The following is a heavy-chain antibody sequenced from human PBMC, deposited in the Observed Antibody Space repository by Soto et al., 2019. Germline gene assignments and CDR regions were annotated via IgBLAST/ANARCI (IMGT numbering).Heavy chain of an antibody. V-gene: IGHV3-74*02. CDR2: ITEDGSGT. CDR1: GFTFSSYP. Sequence: EVQLIESGGGWVQPGTSLRLSCATSGFTFSSYPIHWVRQAPGKGPVWVSRITEDGSGTTYADSVKGRFTVTRDNAKNTMYLQMSGLGAEDTAVYHCVRGTNGWRGMDYWGQGTLVTVSS. CDR3: VRGTNGWRGMDY. D-gene: IGHD2-8*01. J-gene: IGHJ4*02.